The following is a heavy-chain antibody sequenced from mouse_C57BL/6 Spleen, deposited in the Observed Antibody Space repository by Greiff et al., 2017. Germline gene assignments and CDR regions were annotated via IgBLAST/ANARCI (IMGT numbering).Heavy chain of an antibody. CDR2: ISSGGSYT. Sequence: EVKLVESGGDLVKPGGSLKLSCAASGFTFSSYGMSWVRQTPDKRLEWVATISSGGSYTYYPDSVKGRFTISRDNAKNTLYLQMSSLKSEDTAMYYCARHRPFITTVVATRWYFGVWGTGTTVTVSS. V-gene: IGHV5-6*01. CDR3: ARHRPFITTVVATRWYFGV. D-gene: IGHD1-1*01. J-gene: IGHJ1*03. CDR1: GFTFSSYG.